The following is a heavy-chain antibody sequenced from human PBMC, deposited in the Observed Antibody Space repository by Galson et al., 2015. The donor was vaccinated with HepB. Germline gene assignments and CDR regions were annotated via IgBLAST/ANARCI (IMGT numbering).Heavy chain of an antibody. CDR3: ARQSVVATTHRYYYYGMDV. D-gene: IGHD5-12*01. J-gene: IGHJ6*02. Sequence: QSGAEVKKPGESLRISCKGSGYSFTSYWISWVRQMPGKGLEWMGRIDPSDSYTNYSPSFQGHVTISADKSISTAYLQWSSLKASDTAMYYCARQSVVATTHRYYYYGMDVWGQGTTVTVSS. CDR1: GYSFTSYW. CDR2: IDPSDSYT. V-gene: IGHV5-10-1*01.